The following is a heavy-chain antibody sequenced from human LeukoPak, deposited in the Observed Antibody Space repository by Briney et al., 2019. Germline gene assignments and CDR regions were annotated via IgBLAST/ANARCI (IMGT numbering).Heavy chain of an antibody. D-gene: IGHD6-25*01. J-gene: IGHJ3*02. V-gene: IGHV4-59*01. CDR2: IYYSGST. CDR3: ARDPCFRECGFDI. Sequence: SETLSLTCTVSGGSISSYYWSWIRQPPGKGLEWIGYIYYSGSTNYNPSLKSRVTISVDTSKNQFSLKLSSVTAADTAVYYCARDPCFRECGFDIWGRGTMVTVSS. CDR1: GGSISSYY.